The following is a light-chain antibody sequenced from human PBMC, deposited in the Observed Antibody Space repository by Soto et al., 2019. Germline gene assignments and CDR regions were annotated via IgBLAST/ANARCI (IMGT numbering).Light chain of an antibody. CDR2: AAS. V-gene: IGKV1-27*01. CDR1: QGITNF. CDR3: QKYSSAPFT. J-gene: IGKJ3*01. Sequence: DIQMTQSPSSLSASAGDRVTITCRASQGITNFLAWYQQKPGTVPKLLIYAASTLQSGVPSRFSGSGFGTDFTLNISSLQPEDVATYYCQKYSSAPFTFGPGTKVDIK.